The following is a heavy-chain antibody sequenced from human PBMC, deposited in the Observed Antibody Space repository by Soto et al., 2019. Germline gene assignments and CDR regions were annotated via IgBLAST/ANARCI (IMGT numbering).Heavy chain of an antibody. V-gene: IGHV3-9*01. J-gene: IGHJ6*03. CDR2: ISGNSGSI. D-gene: IGHD3-10*01. CDR3: AKDISGGYYHRSGSYYNVGLCGSPYYYYYMDV. Sequence: PWGSLRLSGSACGCTYDEYVMHWAQQTPGKGLEWVSGISGNSGSIGYADSVKGRLTISRENAKDSLYLQMYSRRADDTALYYCAKDISGGYYHRSGSYYNVGLCGSPYYYYYMDVWGKGTTGTVSS. CDR1: GCTYDEYV.